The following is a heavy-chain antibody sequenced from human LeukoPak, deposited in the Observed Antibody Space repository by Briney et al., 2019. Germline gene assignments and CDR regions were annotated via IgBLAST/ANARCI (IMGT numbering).Heavy chain of an antibody. J-gene: IGHJ4*02. CDR1: GGSISSNSYY. Sequence: SETLSLTCSVSGGSISSNSYYWGWIRQPPGKGPEWIGSIYYSGSTYYNPFLKSRVTISVYTSKNQFSLKLSSVTAADTAVYYCARDEGRDGYSFDYWGQGTLVTVSS. CDR3: ARDEGRDGYSFDY. CDR2: IYYSGST. D-gene: IGHD5-24*01. V-gene: IGHV4-39*07.